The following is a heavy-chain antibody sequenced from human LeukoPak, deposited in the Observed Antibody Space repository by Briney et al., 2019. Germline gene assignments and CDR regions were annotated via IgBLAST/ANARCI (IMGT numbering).Heavy chain of an antibody. V-gene: IGHV1-69*13. CDR3: ARVYGSGSDYYYYGMDV. CDR1: GGTFSSYA. D-gene: IGHD3-10*01. CDR2: IIPIFGTA. J-gene: IGHJ6*04. Sequence: ASVKVSCKASGGTFSSYAISWVRQAPGQGLEWMGGIIPIFGTANYAQKFQGRVTITADESTSTAYMEPSSLRSEDTAVYYCARVYGSGSDYYYYGMDVWGKGTTVTVSS.